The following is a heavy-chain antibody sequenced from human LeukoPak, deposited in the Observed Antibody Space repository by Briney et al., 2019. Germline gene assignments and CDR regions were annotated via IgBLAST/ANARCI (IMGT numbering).Heavy chain of an antibody. CDR3: ARDFPIMITFGGDHHGDY. J-gene: IGHJ4*02. Sequence: SGGSLRLSCAASGFTYHTYWMSWVRQAPGKGLEWVASINEGESEKHYADSVKGRFTVSRENAKNSLYLQMNSLRAEDTAVYYCARDFPIMITFGGDHHGDYWGQGTLVTVSS. D-gene: IGHD3-16*01. CDR2: INEGESEK. CDR1: GFTYHTYW. V-gene: IGHV3-7*01.